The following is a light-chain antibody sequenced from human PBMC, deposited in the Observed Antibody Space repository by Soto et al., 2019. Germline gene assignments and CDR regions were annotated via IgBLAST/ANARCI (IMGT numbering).Light chain of an antibody. Sequence: QSVLTQPASVSWSPGQSITISCTGTSSDVGGYNVSWYQQHPGKAPKLMIFDVNNRPSGVSNRFSGSKSGNTASLTISGLQAEDEADYYCCSYTRSSTYVFGTGTKVTVL. V-gene: IGLV2-14*01. CDR1: SSDVGGYN. J-gene: IGLJ1*01. CDR2: DVN. CDR3: CSYTRSSTYV.